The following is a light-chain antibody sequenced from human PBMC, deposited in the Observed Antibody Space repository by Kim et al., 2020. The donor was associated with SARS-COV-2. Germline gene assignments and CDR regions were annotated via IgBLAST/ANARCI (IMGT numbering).Light chain of an antibody. Sequence: LSPGDRAARSCRASQSVGNYLAWYQQKPGQAPRLLIYDASNRATAIPDRFTGSGSGTDFTLTISSLEPEDCAVYFCQQRNDWPQTFGQGTKVDIK. V-gene: IGKV3-11*01. CDR3: QQRNDWPQT. CDR2: DAS. CDR1: QSVGNY. J-gene: IGKJ1*01.